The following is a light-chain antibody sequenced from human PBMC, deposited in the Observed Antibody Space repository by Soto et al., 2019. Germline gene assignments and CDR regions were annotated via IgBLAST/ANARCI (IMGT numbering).Light chain of an antibody. J-gene: IGKJ2*01. CDR1: QSISTW. Sequence: DIQLTQSPSTLSASVGDRVTITCWASQSISTWLAWYQQKPGTAPKLLIYKASSLESGVPSRFSGSGSGTEFTLTISSLQPDDFATYYCQQYSSYYTFGQGTKLEIK. CDR3: QQYSSYYT. CDR2: KAS. V-gene: IGKV1-5*03.